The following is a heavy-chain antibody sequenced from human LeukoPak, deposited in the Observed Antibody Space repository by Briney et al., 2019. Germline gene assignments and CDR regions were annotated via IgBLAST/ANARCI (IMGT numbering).Heavy chain of an antibody. J-gene: IGHJ4*02. V-gene: IGHV3-48*03. CDR2: ISSSGSTI. D-gene: IGHD3-10*01. CDR3: ARDGEDGGIDY. CDR1: GFTFSSYA. Sequence: GGSLRLSCAASGFTFSSYAMNWVRQAPGKGLEWVSYISSSGSTIYYADSVKGRFTISRDNAKNSLYLQMNSLRAEDTAVYYCARDGEDGGIDYWGQGTLVTVSS.